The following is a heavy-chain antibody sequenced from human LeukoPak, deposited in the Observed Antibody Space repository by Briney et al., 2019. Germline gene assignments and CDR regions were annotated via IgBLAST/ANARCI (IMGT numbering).Heavy chain of an antibody. Sequence: GGSLRLSRAASGFTFSSYSMNWVRQAPGKGLEWVSYISSSSSTIYYADSVKGRFTISRDNAKNSLYLQMNSLRAEDTAVYYCASGSEYYAEGYGWFDPWGQGTLVTVSS. CDR2: ISSSSSTI. V-gene: IGHV3-48*04. J-gene: IGHJ5*02. CDR1: GFTFSSYS. CDR3: ASGSEYYAEGYGWFDP. D-gene: IGHD3-10*01.